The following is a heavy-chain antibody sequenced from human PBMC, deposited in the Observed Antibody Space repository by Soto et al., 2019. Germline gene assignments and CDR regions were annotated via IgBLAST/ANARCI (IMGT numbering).Heavy chain of an antibody. D-gene: IGHD1-1*01. V-gene: IGHV6-1*01. Sequence: SQTLSLTGDISGDSVSSTSSIWNWIRQSPSRGLEWLGRTYYRSKWHTDYAVSVRGRITINPDTPKNQFFLQLSPVTPDDTAVYFCARDLHGTYYYDSWGQGTLVTVSS. CDR2: TYYRSKWHT. CDR3: ARDLHGTYYYDS. CDR1: GDSVSSTSSI. J-gene: IGHJ4*02.